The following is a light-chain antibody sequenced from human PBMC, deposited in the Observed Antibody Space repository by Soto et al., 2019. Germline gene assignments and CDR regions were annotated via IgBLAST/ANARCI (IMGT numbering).Light chain of an antibody. CDR2: TAS. CDR1: QAIGDW. V-gene: IGKV1D-12*01. J-gene: IGKJ4*01. Sequence: DIQMTQSPSSVSASVGDRVTITCRASQAIGDWLAWYQQKPGKAPKLLIYTASNLQSGVPSRFSGSGSGTDFTLTISSLQPEDFATYYCQQANSFPLTLGGGTKVE. CDR3: QQANSFPLT.